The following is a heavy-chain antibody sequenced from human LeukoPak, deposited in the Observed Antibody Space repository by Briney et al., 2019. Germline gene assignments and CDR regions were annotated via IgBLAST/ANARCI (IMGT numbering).Heavy chain of an antibody. CDR2: INPKSGGT. CDR3: ARNLWFGESSDAFDM. Sequence: SVKVSCKASGYTFTGYYMHWVRQAPGQGLEWMGWINPKSGGTNYQGRVTMTRDTSISTAYMEMSRRRSDDTAVYYCARNLWFGESSDAFDMWGQGTMVTVSS. J-gene: IGHJ3*02. D-gene: IGHD3-10*01. V-gene: IGHV1-2*02. CDR1: GYTFTGYY.